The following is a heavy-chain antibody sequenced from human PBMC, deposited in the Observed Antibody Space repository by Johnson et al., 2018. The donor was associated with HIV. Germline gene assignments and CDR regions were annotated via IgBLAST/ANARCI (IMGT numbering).Heavy chain of an antibody. V-gene: IGHV3-30*18. CDR3: AKARLIAADDAFDI. D-gene: IGHD6-6*01. J-gene: IGHJ3*02. Sequence: QVQLVESGGGVVQPGRSLRLSCAASGFTFSSYGMHWVRQAPDKGLEWVAVISYDGSNKYYADSVKGRFTISRDNSKNTLYLQMNSLRAEDTAVYYCAKARLIAADDAFDIWGQGTMVTVSS. CDR1: GFTFSSYG. CDR2: ISYDGSNK.